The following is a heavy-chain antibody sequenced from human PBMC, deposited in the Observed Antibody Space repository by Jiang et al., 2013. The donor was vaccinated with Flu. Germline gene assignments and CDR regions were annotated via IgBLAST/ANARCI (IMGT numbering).Heavy chain of an antibody. CDR2: IYSGGST. J-gene: IGHJ6*02. D-gene: IGHD6-13*01. V-gene: IGHV3-66*01. CDR3: ARFGSSSWYRGGNYYYGMDV. Sequence: VQLLESGGGLVQPGGSLRLSCAASGFTVSSNYMSWVRQAPGKGLEWVSVIYSGGSTYYADSVKGRFTISRDNSKNTLYLQMNSLRAEDTAVYYCARFGSSSWYRGGNYYYGMDVWGQGTTVTVSS. CDR1: GFTVSSNY.